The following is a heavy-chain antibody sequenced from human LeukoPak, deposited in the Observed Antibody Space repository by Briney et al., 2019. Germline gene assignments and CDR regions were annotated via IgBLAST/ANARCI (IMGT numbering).Heavy chain of an antibody. CDR2: IYYSGST. CDR1: GGSISSSSYY. Sequence: SETLSLTCTVSGGSISSSSYYWGWIRQPPEKGLEWIGSIYYSGSTYYNPSLKSRVTISVDTSKNQFSLKLSSVTAADTAVYYCAREEQWLVYYFDYWGQGTLVTVSS. CDR3: AREEQWLVYYFDY. J-gene: IGHJ4*02. V-gene: IGHV4-39*07. D-gene: IGHD6-19*01.